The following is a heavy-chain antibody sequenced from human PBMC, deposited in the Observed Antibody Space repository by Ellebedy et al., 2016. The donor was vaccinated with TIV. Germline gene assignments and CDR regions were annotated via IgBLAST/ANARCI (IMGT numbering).Heavy chain of an antibody. Sequence: SETLSLXXSVSGDSISTSSFYWGWIRQPPGKGLEWIGNIYYSGSTYYNPSLRSRVAISLDSSKTQFSLELNSVTTADTAVYFCARSCSASCCEFLEDWGQGVLVTVSS. CDR3: ARSCSASCCEFLED. CDR1: GDSISTSSFY. CDR2: IYYSGST. V-gene: IGHV4-39*07. J-gene: IGHJ4*02. D-gene: IGHD3-3*01.